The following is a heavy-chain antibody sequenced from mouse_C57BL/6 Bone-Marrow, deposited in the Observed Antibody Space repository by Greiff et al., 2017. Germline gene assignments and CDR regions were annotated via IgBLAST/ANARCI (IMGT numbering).Heavy chain of an antibody. J-gene: IGHJ2*01. CDR1: GFNIKDDY. Sequence: VQLQQSGAELVRPGASVKLSCTASGFNIKDDYMHWVKQRPEQGLEWIGWIDPENGDTEYASKFQGKATITADTSSNTAYLQLSSLTSEDTAVYYCTTRTFYYGSSYDYWGQGTTLTVSS. V-gene: IGHV14-4*01. CDR3: TTRTFYYGSSYDY. D-gene: IGHD1-1*01. CDR2: IDPENGDT.